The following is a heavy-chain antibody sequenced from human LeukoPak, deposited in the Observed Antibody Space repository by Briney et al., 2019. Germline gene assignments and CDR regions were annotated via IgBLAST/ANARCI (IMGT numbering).Heavy chain of an antibody. Sequence: SVKVSCKASGGTFSSYAISWVRQAPGQGLEWMGRIIPIFGTANYAQKFQGRVTITTDESTSTAYIELSSLRSEDTAVYYCARAQLAYCGGDCPDYYYYYMDVWGKGTTVTVSS. J-gene: IGHJ6*03. V-gene: IGHV1-69*05. CDR1: GGTFSSYA. D-gene: IGHD2-21*02. CDR2: IIPIFGTA. CDR3: ARAQLAYCGGDCPDYYYYYMDV.